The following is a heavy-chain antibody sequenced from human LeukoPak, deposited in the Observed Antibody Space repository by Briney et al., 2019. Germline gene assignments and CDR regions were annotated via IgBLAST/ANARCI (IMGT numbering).Heavy chain of an antibody. Sequence: GESLKISCKGSGYSFTSYWIGWVRQMPGKGLEWMGIIYPGDSDTRFSPSFQGPVTLSADKSISTAYLQWSSLKASDTAMYYCARHHDNYYDSRRAFDIWGQGTMVTVSS. CDR3: ARHHDNYYDSRRAFDI. CDR2: IYPGDSDT. CDR1: GYSFTSYW. D-gene: IGHD3-22*01. J-gene: IGHJ3*02. V-gene: IGHV5-51*01.